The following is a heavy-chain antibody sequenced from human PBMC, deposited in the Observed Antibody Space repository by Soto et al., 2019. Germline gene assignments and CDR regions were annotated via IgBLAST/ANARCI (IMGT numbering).Heavy chain of an antibody. CDR1: GGYIRSGCY. CDR3: ARQIAGHGQWAFDY. CDR2: ISYSGNT. D-gene: IGHD6-13*01. Sequence: TSETQSLTSTVSGGYIRSGCYWGWIRQPPGKGLEWIGSISYSGNTYYNPSLKSRVTISVDTSNNQFSLKLTSVTAADTALYFCARQIAGHGQWAFDYWGQGTLVTVSS. V-gene: IGHV4-39*01. J-gene: IGHJ4*02.